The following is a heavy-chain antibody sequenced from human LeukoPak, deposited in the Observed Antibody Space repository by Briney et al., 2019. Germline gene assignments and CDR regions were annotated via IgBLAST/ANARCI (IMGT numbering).Heavy chain of an antibody. D-gene: IGHD1-7*01. CDR3: ARSGTTWIHFD. CDR2: ISAGGTYI. Sequence: PGGSLRLSCAASGFTFSDYSMNWVRQAPGKGLEWVSSISAGGTYIYYADSLKGRFTISRDNAKNSLYLQMNSLRAEDTAVYYCARSGTTWIHFDWDQGTLVTVSS. CDR1: GFTFSDYS. J-gene: IGHJ4*02. V-gene: IGHV3-21*01.